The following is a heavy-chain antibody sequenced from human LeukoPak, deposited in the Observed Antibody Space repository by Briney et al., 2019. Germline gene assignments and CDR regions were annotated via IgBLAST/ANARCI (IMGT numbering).Heavy chain of an antibody. CDR2: ISGSGGST. D-gene: IGHD5-18*01. V-gene: IGHV3-23*01. CDR3: AKSPRGHPRGYSSYFDY. Sequence: GGSLRLSCAASGFTFSSYAMSWVRRAPGKGREGVSGISGSGGSTYYADSVKGRFTISRDNSKNTLYLQMNSLRAEDTAVYYCAKSPRGHPRGYSSYFDYWGQGTLVTVSS. CDR1: GFTFSSYA. J-gene: IGHJ4*02.